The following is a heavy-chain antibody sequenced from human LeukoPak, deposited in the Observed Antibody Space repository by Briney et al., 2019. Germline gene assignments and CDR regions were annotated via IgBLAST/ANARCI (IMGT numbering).Heavy chain of an antibody. CDR3: ARAEMYSSGWHDWYFDL. J-gene: IGHJ2*01. D-gene: IGHD6-19*01. CDR2: INHSGST. V-gene: IGHV4-34*01. Sequence: SETLSLTCAVYGGSFSGYYWSWIRQPPGKGLEWIGEINHSGSTNYNPSLKSRVTISVDTSKNQFSLKLSSVTAADTAVYYCARAEMYSSGWHDWYFDLWGRGTLVTVSS. CDR1: GGSFSGYY.